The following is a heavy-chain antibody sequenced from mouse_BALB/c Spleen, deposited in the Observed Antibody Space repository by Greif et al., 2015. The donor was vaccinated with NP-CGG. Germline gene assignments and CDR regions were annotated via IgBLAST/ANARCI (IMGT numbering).Heavy chain of an antibody. CDR1: GYTFTSYW. Sequence: VKLMESGAELAKPGASVKMSCKASGYTFTSYWMHWVKQRPGQGLEWIGYINPSTGYTEYNQKFKDKATLTADKSSSTAYMQLSSLTSEDSAVYYCARWRDYYAMDYWGQGTSVTVSS. CDR3: ARWRDYYAMDY. CDR2: INPSTGYT. J-gene: IGHJ4*01. V-gene: IGHV1-7*01.